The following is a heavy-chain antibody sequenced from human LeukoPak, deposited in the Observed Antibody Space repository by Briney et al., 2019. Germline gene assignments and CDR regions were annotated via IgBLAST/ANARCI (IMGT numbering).Heavy chain of an antibody. V-gene: IGHV4-38-2*02. J-gene: IGHJ4*02. CDR3: ARSARTAMVFFDY. D-gene: IGHD5-18*01. CDR1: GGSISGYY. CDR2: IYHSGST. Sequence: PSETLSLTCTVSGGSISGYYWSWIRQPAGKGLEWIGSIYHSGSTYYNPSLKSRVTISVDTSKNQFSLKLSSVTAADTAVYYCARSARTAMVFFDYWGQGTLVTVSS.